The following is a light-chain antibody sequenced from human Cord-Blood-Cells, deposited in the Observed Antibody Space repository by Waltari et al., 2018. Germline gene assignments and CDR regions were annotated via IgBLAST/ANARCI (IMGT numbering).Light chain of an antibody. V-gene: IGLV3-21*04. CDR3: QVCDSSSDSHVV. Sequence: SYVLTQPPSVSVAPGKTARITCGGNNIGSKSVHWYQQKPGQAPVLVTYYDSDRPSGIPERFSGSNSGNTATLTISRVEAGDEADYYCQVCDSSSDSHVVFGGGTKLTVL. CDR2: YDS. J-gene: IGLJ2*01. CDR1: NIGSKS.